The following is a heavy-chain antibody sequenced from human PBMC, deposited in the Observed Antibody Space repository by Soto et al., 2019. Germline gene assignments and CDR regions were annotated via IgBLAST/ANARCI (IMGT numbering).Heavy chain of an antibody. CDR3: ARGSPLFMGY. V-gene: IGHV1-3*01. D-gene: IGHD3-10*01. CDR1: GYTFTSYA. J-gene: IGHJ4*02. Sequence: QVQLVQSGAEVKKPGASVKVSCKASGYTFTSYAMYWVRQAPGQRLEWMGWINAGNGNTKYSQKFQDRVTITRDTSASTAYMELSSLRSEDTALYYCARGSPLFMGYWGQGTLVTVSS. CDR2: INAGNGNT.